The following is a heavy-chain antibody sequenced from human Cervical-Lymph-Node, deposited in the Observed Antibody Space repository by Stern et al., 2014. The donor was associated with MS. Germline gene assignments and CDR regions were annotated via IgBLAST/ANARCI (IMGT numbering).Heavy chain of an antibody. J-gene: IGHJ4*01. D-gene: IGHD2/OR15-2a*01. Sequence: QLQLQESGPGLVKHSETLSLTCTVSGGSIPNYYWSWIRQPPGKGLEGIGYIYYSGSTNYNPSLKSRVTISVDTSKNQFSLKLSSVTAADTAVYYCARDKGMFFLWGQGTLVTVSS. V-gene: IGHV4-59*01. CDR3: ARDKGMFFL. CDR2: IYYSGST. CDR1: GGSIPNYY.